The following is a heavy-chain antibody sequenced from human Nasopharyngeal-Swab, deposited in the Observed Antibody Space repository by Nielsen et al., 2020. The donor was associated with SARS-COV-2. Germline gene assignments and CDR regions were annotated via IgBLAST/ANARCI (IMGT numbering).Heavy chain of an antibody. D-gene: IGHD5-24*01. CDR2: INPSGGST. Sequence: RHAHGQGLEWMGIINPSGGSTSYAQKFQGRVTMTRDTSTSTVYMELSSLRSEDTAVYYCARAFRDGYNYGYWGQGTLVTVSS. J-gene: IGHJ4*02. CDR3: ARAFRDGYNYGY. V-gene: IGHV1-46*01.